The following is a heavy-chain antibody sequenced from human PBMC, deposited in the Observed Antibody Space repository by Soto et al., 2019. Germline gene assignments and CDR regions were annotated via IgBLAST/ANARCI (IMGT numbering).Heavy chain of an antibody. CDR1: GFTFSSYA. Sequence: GGSLRLSCAVSGFTFSSYATPRVGQAPGKGLEWVAVISYDGSNKYYADSVKGRFTISRDNSKNTLYLQMNSLRAEDTAVYYCARDSYDILTGGVDYWAQGTLVNVSS. D-gene: IGHD3-9*01. J-gene: IGHJ4*02. V-gene: IGHV3-30-3*01. CDR2: ISYDGSNK. CDR3: ARDSYDILTGGVDY.